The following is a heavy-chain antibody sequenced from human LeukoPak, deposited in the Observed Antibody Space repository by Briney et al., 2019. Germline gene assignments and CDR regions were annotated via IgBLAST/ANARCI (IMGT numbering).Heavy chain of an antibody. J-gene: IGHJ4*02. V-gene: IGHV4-4*07. CDR2: VSDSGTT. D-gene: IGHD6-19*01. CDR1: GGSFTTAY. Sequence: SETLSLTCSVSGGSFTTAYWSWIRQPAGQGLEWIGRVSDSGTTSYNPSLKSRVTISVDKSKNHFSLTLSPVTAADPAVHYCARVVVGQQRLIRRTHNYYFDLWGQGILVTVSS. CDR3: ARVVVGQQRLIRRTHNYYFDL.